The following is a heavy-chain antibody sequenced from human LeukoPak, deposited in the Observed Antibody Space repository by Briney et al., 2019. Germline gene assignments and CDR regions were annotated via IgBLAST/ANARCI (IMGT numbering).Heavy chain of an antibody. D-gene: IGHD2-2*01. Sequence: GASVKVSCKASGGTFSSYTISWVRQAPGQGLERMGRIIPILGIANYAQKFQGRVTITADKSTSTAYMELSSLRSEDTAVYYCARDPAPEYCSSTSCQAFDYWGQGTLVTVSS. V-gene: IGHV1-69*04. CDR1: GGTFSSYT. J-gene: IGHJ4*02. CDR3: ARDPAPEYCSSTSCQAFDY. CDR2: IIPILGIA.